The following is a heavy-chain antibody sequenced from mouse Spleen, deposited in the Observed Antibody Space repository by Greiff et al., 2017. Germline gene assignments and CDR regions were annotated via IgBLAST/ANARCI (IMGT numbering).Heavy chain of an antibody. Sequence: EVKLLESGPGLVKPSQSLSLTCSVTGYSITSGYYWNWIRQFPGNKLEWMGYISYDGSNNYNPSLKNRISITRDTSKNQFFLKLNSVTTEDTATYYCARDGFTTVVAYDYWGQGTTLTVSS. V-gene: IGHV3-6*01. D-gene: IGHD1-1*01. CDR1: GYSITSGYY. J-gene: IGHJ2*01. CDR2: ISYDGSN. CDR3: ARDGFTTVVAYDY.